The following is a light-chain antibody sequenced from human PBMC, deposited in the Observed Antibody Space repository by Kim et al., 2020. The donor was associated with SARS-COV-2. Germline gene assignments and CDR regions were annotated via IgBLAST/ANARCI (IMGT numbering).Light chain of an antibody. CDR2: EIT. Sequence: PGQSVTLSCSGTSTDFITYNYVSWYQQHPGKAPKLIIYEITKRPSGVPDRFSGSKSGDTASLTVSGLQAEDEADYYCTSHANDNYVFGTGTKVTVL. CDR3: TSHANDNYV. V-gene: IGLV2-8*01. J-gene: IGLJ1*01. CDR1: STDFITYNY.